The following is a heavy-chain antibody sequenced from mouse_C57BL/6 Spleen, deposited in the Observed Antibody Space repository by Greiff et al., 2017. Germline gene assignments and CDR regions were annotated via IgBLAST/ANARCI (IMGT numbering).Heavy chain of an antibody. Sequence: EVQLVESGGDLVKPGGSLKLSCAASGFTFSSYGMSWVRQTPDKRLEWVATISSGGSYTYYPDSVKGRFTISRDTAKNTLYLQMSSLKSEDTAMYYGARPIYYDYDEGFAMDYWGQGTSVTGSS. CDR1: GFTFSSYG. D-gene: IGHD2-4*01. J-gene: IGHJ4*01. V-gene: IGHV5-6*01. CDR3: ARPIYYDYDEGFAMDY. CDR2: ISSGGSYT.